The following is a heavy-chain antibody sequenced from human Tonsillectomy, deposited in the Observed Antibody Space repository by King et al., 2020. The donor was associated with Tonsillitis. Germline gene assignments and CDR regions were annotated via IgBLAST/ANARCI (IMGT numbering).Heavy chain of an antibody. CDR2: MNPNSGNT. CDR1: GYTFTSYD. J-gene: IGHJ6*02. CDR3: ARVSLTYCSGTSCYAYYYYGRDV. V-gene: IGHV1-8*01. Sequence: LQLVQSGAEVKKPGASVKVSCKASGYTFTSYDVNWVRQATGQGLEWMGWMNPNSGNTGYAQKFQGRVTMTRNTSISTAYMELSSLRSEDAAVYYCARVSLTYCSGTSCYAYYYYGRDVWAKGPRSPSP. D-gene: IGHD2-2*01.